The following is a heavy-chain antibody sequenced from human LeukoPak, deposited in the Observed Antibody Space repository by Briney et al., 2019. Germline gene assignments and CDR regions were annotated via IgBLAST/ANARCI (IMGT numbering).Heavy chain of an antibody. CDR1: GGSISSYY. D-gene: IGHD2-2*01. CDR3: ARDDCSSTSCYAH. J-gene: IGHJ4*02. V-gene: IGHV4-59*07. CDR2: IYYSGST. Sequence: PADTLSLTCTVSGGSISSYYWSWIRQPPGKGLEWIGYIYYSGSTNYNPSLKSRVTISVDTSKNQFSLKLSSVTAADTAVYYCARDDCSSTSCYAHWGEGTLVT.